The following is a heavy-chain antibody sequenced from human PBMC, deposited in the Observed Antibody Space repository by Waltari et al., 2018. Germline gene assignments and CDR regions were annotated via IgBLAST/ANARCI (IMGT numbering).Heavy chain of an antibody. CDR3: AKVDNVGLNNY. D-gene: IGHD1-1*01. CDR1: GFTVGNNF. Sequence: EVQLVESGGDLIQPGGSLRLSCAASGFTVGNNFMGWVRQAPGKGLEWVSVIYSGGSTNYIDSVRGRFTISRDSSKNTLYLQINSLRAEDTAVYYCAKVDNVGLNNYWGQGTLVTVSS. J-gene: IGHJ4*02. CDR2: IYSGGST. V-gene: IGHV3-53*01.